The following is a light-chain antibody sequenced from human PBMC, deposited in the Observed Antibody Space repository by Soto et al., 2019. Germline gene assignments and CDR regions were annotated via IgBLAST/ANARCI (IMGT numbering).Light chain of an antibody. CDR1: QGISSY. Sequence: DIQMTQSPSTLSASAGDRVTITCRASQGISSYLAWYQQKPGKAPKLLIYAASTLQSGVPSRFSGSGSGTDFTLTISSLQPEDFATYYCQQLNSYPSFGPGTKVIS. V-gene: IGKV1-9*01. J-gene: IGKJ3*01. CDR2: AAS. CDR3: QQLNSYPS.